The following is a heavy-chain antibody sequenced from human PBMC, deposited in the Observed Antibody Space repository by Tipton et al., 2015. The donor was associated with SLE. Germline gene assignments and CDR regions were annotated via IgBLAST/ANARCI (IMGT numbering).Heavy chain of an antibody. Sequence: TLSLTCAVSGGSISSNWWSWVRQPPGKGVEWIGEINHRGSTNYNPSLKSRVTISVDTSKNQFSLKLTSVTAADTAVYYCARVWNYADYWGQGTTVTVSS. J-gene: IGHJ4*02. D-gene: IGHD1-1*01. CDR1: GGSISSNW. CDR3: ARVWNYADY. V-gene: IGHV4-4*02. CDR2: INHRGST.